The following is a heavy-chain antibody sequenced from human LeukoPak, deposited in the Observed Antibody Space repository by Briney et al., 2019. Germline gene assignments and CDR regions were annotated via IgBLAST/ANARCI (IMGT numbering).Heavy chain of an antibody. Sequence: GESLKISCKSSGYNFTSYWIGWGRALPGKGLEGMGIIYPGDSDTRYSPSFQGQVTISADKSISTAYLQWSSLKASDTAMYYCARAHYGGNSIAFDIWGQGTMVTVSS. CDR1: GYNFTSYW. CDR2: IYPGDSDT. D-gene: IGHD4-23*01. CDR3: ARAHYGGNSIAFDI. V-gene: IGHV5-51*01. J-gene: IGHJ3*02.